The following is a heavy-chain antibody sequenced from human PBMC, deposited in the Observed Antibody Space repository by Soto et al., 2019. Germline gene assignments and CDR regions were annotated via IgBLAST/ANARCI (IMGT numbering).Heavy chain of an antibody. CDR1: GGSISSYY. J-gene: IGHJ4*02. CDR2: IYYSGST. V-gene: IGHV4-59*01. CDR3: ARDRSNHFDY. Sequence: PSETLSLTCTVSGGSISSYYWSWIRQPPGKGLEWIGYIYYSGSTNYNPSLKSRVTISVDTSKNQFPLKLSSVTAADTAVYYCARDRSNHFDYWGQGTLVTVSS.